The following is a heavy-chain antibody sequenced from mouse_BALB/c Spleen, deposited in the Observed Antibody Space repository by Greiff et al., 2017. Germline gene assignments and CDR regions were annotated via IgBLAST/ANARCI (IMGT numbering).Heavy chain of an antibody. V-gene: IGHV3-6*02. CDR2: ISYDGSN. Sequence: EVKLVESGPGLVKPSQSLSLTCTVTGYSITSDYAWNWIRQFPGNKLEWMGYISYDGSNNYNPSLKNRISITRDTSKNQFFLKLNSVTTEDTATYYCARDWDDYWGQGTTLTVSS. D-gene: IGHD4-1*01. J-gene: IGHJ2*01. CDR1: GYSITSDYA. CDR3: ARDWDDY.